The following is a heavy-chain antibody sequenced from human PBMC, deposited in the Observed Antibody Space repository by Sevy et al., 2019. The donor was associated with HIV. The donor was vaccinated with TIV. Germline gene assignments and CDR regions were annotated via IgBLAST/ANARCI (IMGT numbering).Heavy chain of an antibody. J-gene: IGHJ4*02. D-gene: IGHD2-21*02. Sequence: GGSLRLSCSASGFTFSSFSMHWVRQSPDRGLEWLTVISYDGSNEDYADSVKGRFTISRDNLKNTLYLQMNSLRVEDTAVYNCAKCGGDCYSRGRFDYWGQGTVVTVSS. CDR3: AKCGGDCYSRGRFDY. CDR1: GFTFSSFS. V-gene: IGHV3-30-3*02. CDR2: ISYDGSNE.